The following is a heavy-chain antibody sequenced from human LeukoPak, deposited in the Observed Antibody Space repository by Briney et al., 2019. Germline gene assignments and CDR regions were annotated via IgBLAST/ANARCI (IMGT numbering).Heavy chain of an antibody. D-gene: IGHD3-22*01. V-gene: IGHV1-2*02. CDR3: ARVLPHYYDSSGYYPDYMDV. CDR1: GYTFTGYY. CDR2: INPNSGGT. Sequence: ASVKVSCKASGYTFTGYYMHWVRQAPGQGLEWMGWINPNSGGTNYARKFQGRVTMTRDTSISTAYMELSRLRSDDTAVYYCARVLPHYYDSSGYYPDYMDVWGKGTTVTVSS. J-gene: IGHJ6*03.